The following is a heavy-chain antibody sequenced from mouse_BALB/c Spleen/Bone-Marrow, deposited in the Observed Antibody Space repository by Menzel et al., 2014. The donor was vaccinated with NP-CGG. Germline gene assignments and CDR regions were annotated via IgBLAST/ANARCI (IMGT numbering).Heavy chain of an antibody. J-gene: IGHJ2*01. D-gene: IGHD2-4*01. V-gene: IGHV1S56*01. CDR1: GYTFTSYY. Sequence: VQLQQSGPELVKPGASVRISCKASGYTFTSYYIHWVKQRPGQGLEWIGWIYPGNVNTKYNEKFKGKATLTADKSSSTAFMELSSLTSEDSAAYFCARNDYDCFDYWGQGTTLTVSS. CDR3: ARNDYDCFDY. CDR2: IYPGNVNT.